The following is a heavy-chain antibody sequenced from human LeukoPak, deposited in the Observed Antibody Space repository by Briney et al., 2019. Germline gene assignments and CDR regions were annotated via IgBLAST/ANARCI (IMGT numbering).Heavy chain of an antibody. J-gene: IGHJ6*02. Sequence: ASVKVSCKASGYTFTGYYMHWVRQAPGRGLEWMGWINPNSGGTNYAQKFQGRVTMTRDTSISTAYMELSRLRSDDTAVYYCARELFYYDSSGYYYGTDSYYYGMDVWGQGTTVTVSS. V-gene: IGHV1-2*02. CDR1: GYTFTGYY. D-gene: IGHD3-22*01. CDR2: INPNSGGT. CDR3: ARELFYYDSSGYYYGTDSYYYGMDV.